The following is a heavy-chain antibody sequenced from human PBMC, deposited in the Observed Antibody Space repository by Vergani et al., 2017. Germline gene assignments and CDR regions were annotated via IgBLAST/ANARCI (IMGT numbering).Heavy chain of an antibody. D-gene: IGHD3-10*01. V-gene: IGHV5-10-1*01. CDR3: ARASGGLQGGAGWFDP. CDR2: IDPSDSYT. J-gene: IGHJ5*02. Sequence: EVQLVQSGAEVKKPGESLKISCKGSGYSFTSYWISWVRQMPGKGLEWMGRIDPSDSYTNYSPSFQGHVTISADKSISTAYLQWSSLKASDTAMYYCARASGGLQGGAGWFDPWGQGTLVTVSS. CDR1: GYSFTSYW.